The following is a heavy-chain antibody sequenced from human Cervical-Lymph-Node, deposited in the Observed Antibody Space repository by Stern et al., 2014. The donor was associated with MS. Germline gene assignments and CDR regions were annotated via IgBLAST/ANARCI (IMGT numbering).Heavy chain of an antibody. CDR1: GYIFTGYY. CDR2: INPNTGGT. CDR3: ARDQRGITIFGVVTDYYYLGMDV. V-gene: IGHV1-2*02. J-gene: IGHJ6*02. D-gene: IGHD3-3*01. Sequence: QVQLVQSGAEVKKPGASGKVSCKTSGYIFTGYYIHWVRQAPGQGIEWMALINPNTGGTKYSQKFQGRVTMSRDTSISTAYVELSSLTSDDTAVYYCARDQRGITIFGVVTDYYYLGMDVWGQGTTVTVSS.